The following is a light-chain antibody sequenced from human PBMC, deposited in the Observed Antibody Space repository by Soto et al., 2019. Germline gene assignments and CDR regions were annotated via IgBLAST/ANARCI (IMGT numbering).Light chain of an antibody. CDR3: QQCDTLPDT. V-gene: IGKV1-5*01. CDR1: QSINGW. J-gene: IGKJ2*01. CDR2: DAS. Sequence: DIQMTQSPSTLSASVGDRVTVTCRASQSINGWLAWYQQKPGKAPKLLIYDASSLHSGVPSRFTGSGFGTEFTLTISSLQPEDFATYYCQQCDTLPDTFGQGTKLEI.